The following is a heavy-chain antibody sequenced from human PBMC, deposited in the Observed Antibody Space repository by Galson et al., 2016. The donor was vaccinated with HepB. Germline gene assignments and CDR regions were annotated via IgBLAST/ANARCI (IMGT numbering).Heavy chain of an antibody. CDR2: LRWNSGAK. Sequence: SLRLSCAASGFKFDDYALHWVRQGPGKGLEWVAGLRWNSGAKGYADSVKGRFTISRDNAKKSLYLQMNSLRAEDTALYYCAKDVAKGTSYYFYGMDVWGQGTTVSVSS. CDR1: GFKFDDYA. V-gene: IGHV3-9*01. J-gene: IGHJ6*02. CDR3: AKDVAKGTSYYFYGMDV. D-gene: IGHD1-1*01.